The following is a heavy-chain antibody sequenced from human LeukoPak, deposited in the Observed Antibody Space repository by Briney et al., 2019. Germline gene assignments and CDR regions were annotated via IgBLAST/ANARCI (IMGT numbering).Heavy chain of an antibody. D-gene: IGHD3-10*01. Sequence: GGSLRLSCAASGFTFSSYAMSWVRQAPGKGLEWVSAISGSGGSTYYADSVKGRFTISRDNSKNTLYLQMNSLRAEDTAVYYCAKAPWFGSLPWYFDYWGQGTLVTVSS. CDR1: GFTFSSYA. CDR3: AKAPWFGSLPWYFDY. J-gene: IGHJ4*02. CDR2: ISGSGGST. V-gene: IGHV3-23*01.